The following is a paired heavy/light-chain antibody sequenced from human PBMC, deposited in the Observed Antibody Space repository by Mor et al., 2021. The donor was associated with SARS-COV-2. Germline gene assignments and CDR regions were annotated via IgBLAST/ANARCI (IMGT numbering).Heavy chain of an antibody. V-gene: IGHV3-66*01. Sequence: EVQLEESGGGLVQPGGSLRLSCAASGFTVSSNYMSWVRQAPGKGLEWVSVIYSDGSTYYADSVKGRFTISRDNAKNTLYLQMNSLRAEDTAVYYCARDEFNNPVWRWFDPWGQGTLVTVSS. CDR2: IYSDGST. J-gene: IGHJ5*02. CDR1: GFTVSSNY. D-gene: IGHD1-1*01. CDR3: ARDEFNNPVWRWFDP.
Light chain of an antibody. CDR2: AAS. CDR1: QDIRND. V-gene: IGKV1-17*01. Sequence: DIQMTQSPSSLSASVGDRVTITCRASQDIRNDLGWYQQKPGKAPRRLIYAASSLQSGVPSRFSGSGSGADFTLTISSLQPEDFATYYCLQHYSYPLTFGGGTKVEIK. CDR3: LQHYSYPLT. J-gene: IGKJ4*01.